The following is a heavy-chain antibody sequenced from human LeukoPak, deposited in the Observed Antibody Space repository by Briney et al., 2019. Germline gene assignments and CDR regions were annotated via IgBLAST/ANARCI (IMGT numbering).Heavy chain of an antibody. CDR2: INAYNGNT. D-gene: IGHD6-19*01. J-gene: IGHJ4*02. CDR1: GYTFTSYG. CDR3: ARGGYSSGWYSTSSSFDY. V-gene: IGHV1-18*01. Sequence: ASVKVSCKASGYTFTSYGISWVRQAPGQRLEWMGWINAYNGNTNYAQKLQGRVTMTTDTSTSTAYMELRSLRSDDTGVYYCARGGYSSGWYSTSSSFDYWGQGTLVTVSS.